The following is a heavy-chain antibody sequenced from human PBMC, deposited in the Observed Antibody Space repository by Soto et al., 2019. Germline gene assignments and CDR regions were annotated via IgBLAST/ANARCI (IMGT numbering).Heavy chain of an antibody. CDR2: IWYDGGNK. CDR1: GFTFSSYG. V-gene: IGHV3-33*01. Sequence: HPGGSLRLSCAASGFTFSSYGMHWVRQAPGKGLEWVAVIWYDGGNKYYADSVKGRFTISRDNSKNTLYLQMNSLRAEDTAVYYCARDPRPHYYGSGSYHAPFDYWGQGTLVTVSS. D-gene: IGHD3-10*01. CDR3: ARDPRPHYYGSGSYHAPFDY. J-gene: IGHJ4*02.